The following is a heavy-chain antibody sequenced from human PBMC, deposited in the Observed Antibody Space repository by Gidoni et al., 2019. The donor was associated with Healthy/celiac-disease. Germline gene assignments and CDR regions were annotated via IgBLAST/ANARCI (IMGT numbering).Heavy chain of an antibody. J-gene: IGHJ6*02. CDR2: INHSGSN. Sequence: LSLTCAVYGGSFSGYYWSWIRQPPGKGLEWIGEINHSGSNNYHPSLKSRVTISVDTSKNQFSLKLSSGTAADTAGYYWARGVDMEVWEYYYGMDVWGQGTTVTVSS. CDR3: ARGVDMEVWEYYYGMDV. D-gene: IGHD5-12*01. V-gene: IGHV4-34*01. CDR1: GGSFSGYY.